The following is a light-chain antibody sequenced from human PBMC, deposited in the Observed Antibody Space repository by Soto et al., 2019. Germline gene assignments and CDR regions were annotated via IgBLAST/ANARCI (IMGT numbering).Light chain of an antibody. CDR3: ASWDDSLGAVV. CDR2: SNN. Sequence: QSVLTQPPSASGTPGQRVFISCSGSSSNIGGTNYAYWYQQLPGAAPKLLMHSNNLRPSGVPERFSGSKFGTAASLAISGLRSEDEAVYYCASWDDSLGAVVFGGGTKLTVL. CDR1: SSNIGGTNY. V-gene: IGLV1-47*02. J-gene: IGLJ3*02.